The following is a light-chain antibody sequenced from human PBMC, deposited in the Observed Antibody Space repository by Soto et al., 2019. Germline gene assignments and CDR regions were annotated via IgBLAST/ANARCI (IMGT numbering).Light chain of an antibody. CDR3: QQYYSSPRT. Sequence: DIVMTQSPDSLAVSLGERATVNCKSSQNLLYSSNNKNYLSWYQQKPGQPPKLLIYWASTRESGVPDRFSGSGSGTDSTLPISSLQAEDVAVYYCQQYYSSPRTFGQGTRVEIK. CDR1: QNLLYSSNNKNY. V-gene: IGKV4-1*01. CDR2: WAS. J-gene: IGKJ1*01.